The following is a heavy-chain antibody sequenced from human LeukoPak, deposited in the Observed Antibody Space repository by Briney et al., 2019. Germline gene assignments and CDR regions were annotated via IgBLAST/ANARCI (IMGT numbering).Heavy chain of an antibody. CDR3: STGGGVLRFL. V-gene: IGHV3-15*01. Sequence: PGGSLRLSCAASGFTFSSYAMSWVRQAPGKGLEWVGRIKSKKDGEITDYAAPVKGRFTISRDDSKDTLYLQMNSLKTEDTAVYFCSTGGGVLRFLGGQGTLVTVSS. J-gene: IGHJ4*02. CDR2: IKSKKDGEIT. CDR1: GFTFSSYA. D-gene: IGHD3-3*01.